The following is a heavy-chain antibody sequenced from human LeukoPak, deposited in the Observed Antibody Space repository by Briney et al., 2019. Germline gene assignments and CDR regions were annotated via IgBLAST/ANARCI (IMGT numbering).Heavy chain of an antibody. Sequence: GASVKVSCKASGGTFSSYAISWVRQAPGQGLEWMGWINTNTGNPTYAQGFTGRFVFSLDTSVSTAYLQISSLKAEDTAVYYCARDPLWAIAAAGRIRHSWFDPWGQGTLVTVSS. D-gene: IGHD6-13*01. J-gene: IGHJ5*02. CDR1: GGTFSSYA. V-gene: IGHV7-4-1*02. CDR3: ARDPLWAIAAAGRIRHSWFDP. CDR2: INTNTGNP.